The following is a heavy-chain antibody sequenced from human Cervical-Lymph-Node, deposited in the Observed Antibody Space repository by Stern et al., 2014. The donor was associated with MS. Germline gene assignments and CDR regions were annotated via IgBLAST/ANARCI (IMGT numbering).Heavy chain of an antibody. Sequence: EDQLVESGAEVTMPGESLRISCKTSGYTFNGYWVAWVRQMPGKGLEWMGAIIPGGFGTRYSQAFQGPVTISADRATTTVYLQWTSLKASDTAVYYCARRIGSMSYSFDPWGQGTLVTVSS. V-gene: IGHV5-51*03. CDR2: IIPGGFGT. CDR3: ARRIGSMSYSFDP. J-gene: IGHJ5*02. CDR1: GYTFNGYW. D-gene: IGHD2-15*01.